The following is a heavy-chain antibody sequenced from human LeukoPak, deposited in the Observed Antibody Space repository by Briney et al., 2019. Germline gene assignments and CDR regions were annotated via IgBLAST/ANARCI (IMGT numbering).Heavy chain of an antibody. V-gene: IGHV3-23*01. CDR2: ISGSGGTT. J-gene: IGHJ4*02. D-gene: IGHD6-19*01. Sequence: PGGPLRLSCAASGFTFSSYAMSWVRQAPGKGLEWVSAISGSGGTTYYADSVTGRFTISRDNSKNTLYLQMNSLRAEDTAVYYCAKDPFIAVAGLLDYWGQGTLVTVSS. CDR1: GFTFSSYA. CDR3: AKDPFIAVAGLLDY.